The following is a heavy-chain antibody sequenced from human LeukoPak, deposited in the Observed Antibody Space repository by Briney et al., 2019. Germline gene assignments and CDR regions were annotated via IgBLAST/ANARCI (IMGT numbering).Heavy chain of an antibody. Sequence: KPSETLSFTCTVSGGSISRSSYYWGWIRQPPGKGLEWIGHIYYSGSTNYNPSLKSRVTISVDTSKNQFSLKLSSVTAADTAVYYCARAAILTGSYYYFDYWGQGTLVTVSS. D-gene: IGHD3-9*01. CDR2: IYYSGST. V-gene: IGHV4-61*05. J-gene: IGHJ4*02. CDR1: GGSISRSSYY. CDR3: ARAAILTGSYYYFDY.